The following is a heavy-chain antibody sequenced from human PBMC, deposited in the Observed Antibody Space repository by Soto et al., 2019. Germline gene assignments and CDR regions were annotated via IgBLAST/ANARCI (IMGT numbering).Heavy chain of an antibody. CDR1: GYTFTSYG. CDR2: ISAYNGNT. V-gene: IGHV1-18*01. D-gene: IGHD3-10*01. CDR3: ARDSAMVRGVIIRGSYYYYMDV. J-gene: IGHJ6*03. Sequence: GASVKVSCKASGYTFTSYGISWVRQAPGQGLEWMGWISAYNGNTNYAQKPQGRVTMTTDTSTSTAYMELRSLRSDDTAVYYCARDSAMVRGVIIRGSYYYYMDVWGKGTTVTVSS.